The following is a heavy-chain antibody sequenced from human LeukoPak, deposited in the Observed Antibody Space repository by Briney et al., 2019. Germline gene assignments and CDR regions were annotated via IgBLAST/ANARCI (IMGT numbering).Heavy chain of an antibody. V-gene: IGHV7-4-1*02. CDR3: ARDVSYGDYEIPPGSWFDP. D-gene: IGHD4-17*01. Sequence: ASVKVSCKASGYTFTSYAMNWVRQAPGQGLEWMGWINTNTGNPTYAQGFTGRFVFSLDTSVSTAYLQISSLKAEDTAVYYCARDVSYGDYEIPPGSWFDPWGQGTLVTVSS. J-gene: IGHJ5*02. CDR2: INTNTGNP. CDR1: GYTFTSYA.